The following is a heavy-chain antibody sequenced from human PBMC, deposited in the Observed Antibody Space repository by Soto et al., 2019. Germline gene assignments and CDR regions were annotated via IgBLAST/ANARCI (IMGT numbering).Heavy chain of an antibody. V-gene: IGHV4-31*03. Sequence: QVQLRESGPGLLKPSQTLSLTCTVSGDSVYSRPHSWTWIRQLPDKGLEYIGYIFYSGTTYYNPSLKDRVTISLDTSKNQYYLSLTSVTAADTAVYYCAGPTSYFEYWGQGTLVNVSS. J-gene: IGHJ4*02. CDR2: IFYSGTT. CDR1: GDSVYSRPHS. CDR3: AGPTSYFEY.